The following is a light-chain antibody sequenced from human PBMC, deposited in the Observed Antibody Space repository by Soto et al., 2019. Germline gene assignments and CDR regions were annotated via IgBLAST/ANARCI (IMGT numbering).Light chain of an antibody. CDR2: KAS. CDR3: QHYNSYSEA. CDR1: QTMISL. J-gene: IGKJ1*01. V-gene: IGKV1-5*03. Sequence: DIQMTQSPSTLSGSVGERVTITCRASQTMISLLAWYQQKPGKAPKLLIYKASTLKSGVPSRFSGSGSGTEFTLTISSLQPDDFATYYCQHYNSYSEAFGQGTKVDIK.